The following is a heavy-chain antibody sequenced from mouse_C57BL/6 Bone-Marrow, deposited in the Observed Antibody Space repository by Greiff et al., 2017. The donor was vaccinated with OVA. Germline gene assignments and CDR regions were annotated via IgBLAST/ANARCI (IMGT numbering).Heavy chain of an antibody. CDR1: GYTFTSYW. CDR3: AKITGPFAY. CDR2: IDPSDSYT. D-gene: IGHD4-1*01. Sequence: VQLQQPGAELVRPGTSVKLSCKASGYTFTSYWMHWVKQRPGQGLEWIGVIDPSDSYTNYNQKFKGKATLTVDTSSSTAYMQLSSLTSEDSAVYYCAKITGPFAYWGQGTLVTVSA. V-gene: IGHV1-59*01. J-gene: IGHJ3*01.